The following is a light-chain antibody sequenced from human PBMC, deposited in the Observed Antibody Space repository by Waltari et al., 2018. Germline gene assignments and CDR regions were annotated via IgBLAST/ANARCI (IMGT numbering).Light chain of an antibody. Sequence: DIQMTQSPSSLSASVGDRVTITCRASQSVTTYLTWYQQKPGKAPKLLISATSILQSGVPSRFSGSGSGTDFTLTSSSLQPEDFATYYCQQSRTAPLTFGGGTKVEIK. V-gene: IGKV1-39*01. CDR3: QQSRTAPLT. CDR2: ATS. CDR1: QSVTTY. J-gene: IGKJ4*01.